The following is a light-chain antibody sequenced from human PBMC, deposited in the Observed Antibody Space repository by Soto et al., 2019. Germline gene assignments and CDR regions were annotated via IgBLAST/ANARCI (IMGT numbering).Light chain of an antibody. CDR3: QQSNNWPPVT. V-gene: IGKV3-15*01. CDR1: PSVSGN. Sequence: EIVMTQSPATLSVSPGERATLSCRASPSVSGNLAWYQQKPGQAPRLLIYGSSTRATGIPARFSGSGSGTEFTLTISSLQSEDFAVYYCQQSNNWPPVTFGQGTKVEIK. J-gene: IGKJ1*01. CDR2: GSS.